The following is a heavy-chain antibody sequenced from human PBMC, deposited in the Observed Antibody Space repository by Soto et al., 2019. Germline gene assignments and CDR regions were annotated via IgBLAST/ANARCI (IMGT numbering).Heavy chain of an antibody. CDR2: ISSSSRTI. CDR1: GFTFSSYT. J-gene: IGHJ4*02. D-gene: IGHD2-8*01. CDR3: ARAPNRALDY. V-gene: IGHV3-48*02. Sequence: PGGSLRLSCAASGFTFSSYTMHWVRQAPGKGLEWISYISSSSRTIYYADSVKGRFTISRDNAQSSLYLQMTSLRDEDTAVYYCARAPNRALDYWGQGTPVTVSS.